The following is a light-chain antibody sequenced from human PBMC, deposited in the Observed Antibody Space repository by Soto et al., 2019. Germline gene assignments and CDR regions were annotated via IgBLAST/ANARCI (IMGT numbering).Light chain of an antibody. CDR3: SSYTDRKHLV. V-gene: IGLV2-8*01. CDR2: DVT. Sequence: QSALTQSPSASGSPGQSGTISCTGTSSDIGGYNSVSWYQQHPGKAPKVMIYDVTKRPSGVPDRFSGSKSGNTASLTVSALQAEDEADYYCSSYTDRKHLVFGTGTKLTVL. J-gene: IGLJ1*01. CDR1: SSDIGGYNS.